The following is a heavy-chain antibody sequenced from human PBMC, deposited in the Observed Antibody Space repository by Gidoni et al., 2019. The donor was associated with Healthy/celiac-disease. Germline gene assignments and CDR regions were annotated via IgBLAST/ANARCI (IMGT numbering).Heavy chain of an antibody. CDR2: ISGSGGSK. CDR1: GFTFSSYA. CDR3: AKPASYSSSWLPYDAFDI. Sequence: EVQLLESGGGLVQPGGSLRLSCAASGFTFSSYARSWVRQAPGKGLEWVSAISGSGGSKYYADSVKGRFTISRDNSKNTLYLQMNSLRAEDTAVYYCAKPASYSSSWLPYDAFDIWGQGTMVTVSS. V-gene: IGHV3-23*01. J-gene: IGHJ3*02. D-gene: IGHD6-13*01.